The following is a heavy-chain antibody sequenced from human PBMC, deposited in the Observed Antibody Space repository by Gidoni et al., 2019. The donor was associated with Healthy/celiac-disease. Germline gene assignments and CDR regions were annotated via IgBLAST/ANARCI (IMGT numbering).Heavy chain of an antibody. J-gene: IGHJ4*02. CDR2: LNPNSAGT. CDR1: GYTFTGYY. CDR3: AVDSSGYYYFDY. D-gene: IGHD3-22*01. Sequence: VQLVQSGAEVKKPGASVKVSCKDAGYTFTGYYMHWGRQAPGHGLEWMGWLNPNSAGTNYATKFQGWVTMTRDTSIRTAYMELSRLRSDDTAVYYCAVDSSGYYYFDYWGQGTLVTVSS. V-gene: IGHV1-2*04.